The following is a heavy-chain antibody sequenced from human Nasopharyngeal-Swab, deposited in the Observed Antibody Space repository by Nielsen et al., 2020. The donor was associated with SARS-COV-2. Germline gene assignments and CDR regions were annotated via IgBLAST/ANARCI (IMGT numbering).Heavy chain of an antibody. CDR3: AKAPYLRGLDV. V-gene: IGHV3-23*01. Sequence: GESLKISCAASGFTFSSYVMTWVRQPPGKGLAWVSSILASGGGTYYADSVKGRVTISRDNSKNTLYLQIHSLRAEDTAIYYCAKAPYLRGLDVWGQGTTVTVSS. D-gene: IGHD2-21*01. J-gene: IGHJ6*02. CDR2: ILASGGGT. CDR1: GFTFSSYV.